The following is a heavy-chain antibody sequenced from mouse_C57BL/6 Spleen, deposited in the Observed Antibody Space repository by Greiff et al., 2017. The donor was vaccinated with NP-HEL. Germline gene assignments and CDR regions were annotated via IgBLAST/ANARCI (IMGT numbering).Heavy chain of an antibody. V-gene: IGHV1-69*01. CDR2: IDPSDSYT. CDR1: GYTFTSYW. J-gene: IGHJ1*03. CDR3: ARRGNARYFDV. Sequence: QVQLQQPGAELVMPGASVKLSCKASGYTFTSYWMHWVKQRPGQGLEWIGEIDPSDSYTNYNQKFKGKSTLTVDKSSSTAYMQLSSLTSEDSAVYYCARRGNARYFDVWGTGTTVTVSS.